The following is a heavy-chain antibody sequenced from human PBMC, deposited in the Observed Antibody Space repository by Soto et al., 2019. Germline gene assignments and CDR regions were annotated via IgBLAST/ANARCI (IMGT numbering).Heavy chain of an antibody. J-gene: IGHJ4*01. Sequence: QVQLQESGSGLVRPSQTLVLTCTVSGDSVSHDGFSWSWLRQPPGKGLEWIGYIYHSGATYYNPSLKSRVTTSVDKSKNQFSLRLATVTAADTAVYYCAREMSYYFDSWGHGTLVTVSS. CDR2: IYHSGAT. V-gene: IGHV4-30-2*01. CDR1: GDSVSHDGFS. CDR3: AREMSYYFDS.